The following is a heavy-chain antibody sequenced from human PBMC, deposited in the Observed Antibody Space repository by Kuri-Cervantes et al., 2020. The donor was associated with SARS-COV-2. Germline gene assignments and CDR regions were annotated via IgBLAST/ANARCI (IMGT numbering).Heavy chain of an antibody. CDR1: GFTFSSYA. CDR2: IGGSGGSA. D-gene: IGHD1-1*01. V-gene: IGHV3-23*01. Sequence: GGSLRLSCAASGFTFSSYAMSWVRQAPGKGLEWVSAIGGSGGSAYYADSVKGRFTLSRDNAKNMLFLQMNSLRAEDTAVYYCVRDGDHWNFDYWGQGTLVTVSS. CDR3: VRDGDHWNFDY. J-gene: IGHJ4*02.